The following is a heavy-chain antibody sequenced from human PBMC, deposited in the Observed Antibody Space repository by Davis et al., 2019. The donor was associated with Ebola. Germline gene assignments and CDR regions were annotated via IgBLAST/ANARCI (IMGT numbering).Heavy chain of an antibody. CDR3: ARDHFGVAGGYYYMDV. Sequence: PGGSLRLSCAASGFTFSRSWMHWVRQAPGKGLVWVSRINSDGSSTTYADSVKGRFTISRDNAKNSLYLQMNSLRAEDTAVYYCARDHFGVAGGYYYMDVWGKGTTVTVSS. CDR1: GFTFSRSW. CDR2: INSDGSST. V-gene: IGHV3-74*01. J-gene: IGHJ6*03. D-gene: IGHD3-3*01.